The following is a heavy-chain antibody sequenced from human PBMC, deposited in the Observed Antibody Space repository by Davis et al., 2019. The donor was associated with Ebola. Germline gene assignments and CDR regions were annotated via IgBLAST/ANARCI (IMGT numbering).Heavy chain of an antibody. CDR2: IGTAGDT. V-gene: IGHV3-13*01. J-gene: IGHJ4*02. CDR3: ARAQFGDVVLDY. D-gene: IGHD4-17*01. Sequence: PGGSLRLSCAASGFTFRTYDMHWVRQTTGKGLEWVSVIGTAGDTYYRGSVKGRFTISRENARNSLYLQMNSLTAGDTAVYYCARAQFGDVVLDYWGQGTLVTAS. CDR1: GFTFRTYD.